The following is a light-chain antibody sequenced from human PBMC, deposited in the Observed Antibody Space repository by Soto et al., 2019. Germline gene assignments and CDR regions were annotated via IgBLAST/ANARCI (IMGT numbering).Light chain of an antibody. CDR1: QSIGST. CDR3: KQYANSPIT. J-gene: IGKJ5*01. V-gene: IGKV3-20*01. CDR2: GVS. Sequence: EIVMTQSPATLSVSPGERATLSCRASQSIGSTLAWYQQKPGQAPRLLIYGVSSRASGIQDRFFGSGSGTDFTLTIKRLEPEDFAVYYCKQYANSPITFGQGTRLEIK.